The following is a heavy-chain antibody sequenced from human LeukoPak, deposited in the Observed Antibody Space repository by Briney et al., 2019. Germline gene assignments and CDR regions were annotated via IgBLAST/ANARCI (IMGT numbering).Heavy chain of an antibody. CDR2: IYYSGST. D-gene: IGHD3-3*01. CDR3: ASHTYYDFWSGYSLYFDY. V-gene: IGHV4-39*01. CDR1: GGSISSSSYY. Sequence: NPSETLSLTXTVSGGSISSSSYYWGWIRQPPGKGLEWIGSIYYSGSTYYNPSLKSRVTISVDTSKNQFSLKLSSVTAADTAVYYCASHTYYDFWSGYSLYFDYWGQGTLVTVSS. J-gene: IGHJ4*02.